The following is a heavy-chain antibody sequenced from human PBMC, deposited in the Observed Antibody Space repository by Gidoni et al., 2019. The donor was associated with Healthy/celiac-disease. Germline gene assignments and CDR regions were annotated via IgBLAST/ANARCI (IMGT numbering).Heavy chain of an antibody. CDR2: ISHDGSNK. V-gene: IGHV3-30*18. J-gene: IGHJ4*02. Sequence: QVQLVESGGGVGQPGRSLRISCAAAGFTVSSYGMHWVRQAPGKGLEWVAVISHDGSNKYYADSVKGRFTISRDNSKNTLYLQMNSLRAEDTAVYYCAKDRDTAYFDYWGQGTLVTVSS. CDR1: GFTVSSYG. CDR3: AKDRDTAYFDY.